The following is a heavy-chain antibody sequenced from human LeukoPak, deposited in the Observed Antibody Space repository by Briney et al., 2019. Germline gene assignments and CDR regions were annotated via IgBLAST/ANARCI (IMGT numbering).Heavy chain of an antibody. Sequence: GGSLRLSCAASGFTFSSYGMHWVRQAPGKGLEWVAVISYDGSNKYYADSVKGRFTISRDNSKNTLYLQMNSLRAEDTAVYYCAKDRYSSSPESWGQGTMVIVSS. V-gene: IGHV3-30*18. CDR3: AKDRYSSSPES. CDR1: GFTFSSYG. D-gene: IGHD6-13*01. J-gene: IGHJ3*01. CDR2: ISYDGSNK.